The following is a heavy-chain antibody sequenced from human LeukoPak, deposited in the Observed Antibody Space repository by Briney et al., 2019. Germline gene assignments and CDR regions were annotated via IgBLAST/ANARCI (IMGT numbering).Heavy chain of an antibody. V-gene: IGHV1-69*05. CDR1: GGTFSSYA. J-gene: IGHJ6*03. D-gene: IGHD4-11*01. CDR3: AGDYSNYPHYYYMDV. CDR2: IIPIFGTA. Sequence: SVKVSCKASGGTFSSYAISWVRQAPGQGLEWMGRIIPIFGTANYAQKFQGRVTITTDESTSTAYMELSSLRSEDTAVYYCAGDYSNYPHYYYMDVWGKGTTVTVSS.